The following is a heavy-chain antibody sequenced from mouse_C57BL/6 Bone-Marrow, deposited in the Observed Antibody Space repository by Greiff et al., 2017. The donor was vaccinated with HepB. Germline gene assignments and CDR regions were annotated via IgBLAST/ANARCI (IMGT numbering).Heavy chain of an antibody. V-gene: IGHV1-64*01. CDR1: GYTFTSYW. CDR3: AITTVVAQYYYAMDY. J-gene: IGHJ4*01. Sequence: QVQLKQPGAELVKPGASVKLSCKASGYTFTSYWMHWVKQRPGQGLEWIGMIHPNSGSTNYNEKFKSKATLTVDKSSSTAYMQLSSLTSEDSAVYYCAITTVVAQYYYAMDYWAQGTSVTVSS. CDR2: IHPNSGST. D-gene: IGHD1-1*01.